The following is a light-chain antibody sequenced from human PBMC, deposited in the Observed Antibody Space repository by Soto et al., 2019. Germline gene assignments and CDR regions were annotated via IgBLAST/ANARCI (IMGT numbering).Light chain of an antibody. Sequence: QSVLTQPPSVSGAPGQRVTISCTGSSSNIGAGYDVHWYQQLPGTAPKLLIYGNSNRTSGVPDRFSGSKSGTSASLAITGLQAEDEADYYCQSYDSSLSGSSYVFGTGTKLTVL. V-gene: IGLV1-40*01. CDR1: SSNIGAGYD. CDR3: QSYDSSLSGSSYV. CDR2: GNS. J-gene: IGLJ1*01.